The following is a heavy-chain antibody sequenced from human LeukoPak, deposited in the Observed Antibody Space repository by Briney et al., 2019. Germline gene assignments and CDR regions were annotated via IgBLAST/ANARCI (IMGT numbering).Heavy chain of an antibody. D-gene: IGHD5-18*01. CDR1: GFTFTSYG. J-gene: IGHJ4*02. CDR2: ISFDGSNK. V-gene: IGHV3-30*19. CDR3: ARGSGYSYSFTGRERTKSRLDY. Sequence: GGSLRLSCAASGFTFTSYGMHWVRQAPGKGLEWVAVISFDGSNKYYADSVKGRFTISRDSSKNTLYLQMNSLRAADTAVYYCARGSGYSYSFTGRERTKSRLDYWGQGTLVTVSS.